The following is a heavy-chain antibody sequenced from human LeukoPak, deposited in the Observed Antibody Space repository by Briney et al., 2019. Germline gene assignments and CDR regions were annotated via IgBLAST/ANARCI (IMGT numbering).Heavy chain of an antibody. Sequence: GGSLRLSCAASGFIFTDYGMHWVRQAPGKGLEWVAFIRYDGSNKYYADSVKGRFTISRDNSKNTLYLQMNSLRAEDTAVYYCAKGSFAYSYGYRIPLDYYYYMDVWGKGTTVTVSS. CDR2: IRYDGSNK. CDR1: GFIFTDYG. J-gene: IGHJ6*03. V-gene: IGHV3-30*02. D-gene: IGHD5-18*01. CDR3: AKGSFAYSYGYRIPLDYYYYMDV.